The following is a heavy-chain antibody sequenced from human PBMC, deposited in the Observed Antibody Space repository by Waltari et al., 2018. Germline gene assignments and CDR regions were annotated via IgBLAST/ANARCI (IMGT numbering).Heavy chain of an antibody. Sequence: EVQLVESGGGLVKPGGSLRLSCAASGFTFSSYSMNWVRQAPGKGLEWVSSISSSSYIYYADSVKGRFTISRDNAKNSLYLQMNSLRAEDTAVYYCARKALAAAAYYFDYWGQGTLVTVSS. J-gene: IGHJ4*02. D-gene: IGHD6-13*01. CDR3: ARKALAAAAYYFDY. CDR1: GFTFSSYS. CDR2: ISSSSYI. V-gene: IGHV3-21*01.